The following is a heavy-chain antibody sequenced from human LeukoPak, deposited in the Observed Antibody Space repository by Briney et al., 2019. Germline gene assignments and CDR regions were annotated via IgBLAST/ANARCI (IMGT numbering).Heavy chain of an antibody. CDR2: TYYSGST. Sequence: SETLSLTCTVSGGSISSGDYYWSWIRQPPGKGLEWIGYTYYSGSTYYNPSLKSRVTISVHTSKNQFSLKLSSVTAADTAVYYCARGFGEPIPDFDYWGQGTLVTVSS. V-gene: IGHV4-30-4*01. D-gene: IGHD3-10*01. CDR1: GGSISSGDYY. CDR3: ARGFGEPIPDFDY. J-gene: IGHJ4*02.